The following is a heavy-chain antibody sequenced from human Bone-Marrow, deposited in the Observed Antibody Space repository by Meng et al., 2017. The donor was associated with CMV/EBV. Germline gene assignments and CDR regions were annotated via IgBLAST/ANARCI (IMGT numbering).Heavy chain of an antibody. D-gene: IGHD4/OR15-4a*01. CDR3: AKGKTGAY. Sequence: GEPLKISCAASGFTFSTYTLSWVRQAPGKGLEWVSVIYRGGDGTDYADSVKCRFTVSRDDSKNTLYLQMSSLRDDDKAVYYCAKGKTGAYWGQETLVTVSS. J-gene: IGHJ4*02. V-gene: IGHV3-23*03. CDR2: IYRGGDGT. CDR1: GFTFSTYT.